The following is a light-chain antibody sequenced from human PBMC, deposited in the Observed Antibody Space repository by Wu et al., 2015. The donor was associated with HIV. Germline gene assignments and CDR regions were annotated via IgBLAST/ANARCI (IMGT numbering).Light chain of an antibody. V-gene: IGKV1-13*02. CDR2: DAS. Sequence: AIQLTQSPSSLSASIGDRVNITCRASQDIFTYLAWYQQTPGKAPRVLIYDASTLQSGVSSRFSDSGSGAHFTLTISGLQREDFAVYFCQQLNSFPLTFGQGSRLEI. CDR1: QDIFTY. CDR3: QQLNSFPLT. J-gene: IGKJ5*01.